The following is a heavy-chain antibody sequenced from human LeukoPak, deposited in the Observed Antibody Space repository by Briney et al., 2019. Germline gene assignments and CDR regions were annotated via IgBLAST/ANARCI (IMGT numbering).Heavy chain of an antibody. CDR2: ISYDGSNK. CDR1: GFTFSSYA. J-gene: IGHJ4*02. Sequence: PGGSLRLSCAASGFTFSSYAMHWVRQAPGKGLEWVAVISYDGSNKYYADSVKGRFTISRDNSKNTLYLQMNSLKTEDTAVYYCVTDLVIKGYFDYWGQGAPVTVSS. V-gene: IGHV3-30-3*01. D-gene: IGHD2-21*01. CDR3: VTDLVIKGYFDY.